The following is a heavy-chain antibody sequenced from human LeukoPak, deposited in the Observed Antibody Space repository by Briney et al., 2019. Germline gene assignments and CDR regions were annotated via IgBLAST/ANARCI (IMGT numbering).Heavy chain of an antibody. CDR3: VSFYETY. Sequence: GGSLRLSCAASGFTFSSYSMSWVRQAPGKGLEWVSSISSTGTYIYYADSMKGRFTISKDNAKNTVYLQMNNLRAEDTAVYYCVSFYETYWGRGTLVTVSS. D-gene: IGHD2-2*01. CDR2: ISSTGTYI. CDR1: GFTFSSYS. V-gene: IGHV3-21*01. J-gene: IGHJ4*02.